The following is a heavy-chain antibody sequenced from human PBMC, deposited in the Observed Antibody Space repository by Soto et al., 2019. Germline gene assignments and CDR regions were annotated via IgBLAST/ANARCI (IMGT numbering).Heavy chain of an antibody. V-gene: IGHV3-49*03. D-gene: IGHD2-8*02. Sequence: GGSLRLSCTASGFTFGDYAMSWFRQAPGKGLEWVGFIRSKAYGGTTEYAASVKGRFTISRDDSKSIAYLQMNSLKTEDTAVYYCTRGVPPPYWDYYYYMDVWGKGTTVTVSS. CDR3: TRGVPPPYWDYYYYMDV. CDR2: IRSKAYGGTT. J-gene: IGHJ6*03. CDR1: GFTFGDYA.